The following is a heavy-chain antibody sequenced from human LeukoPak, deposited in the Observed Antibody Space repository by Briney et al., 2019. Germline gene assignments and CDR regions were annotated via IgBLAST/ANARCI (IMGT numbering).Heavy chain of an antibody. V-gene: IGHV1-2*06. CDR3: ARSGQQLAQEAFDI. Sequence: ASVKVSCKASGYTFTGYYMHWVRQAPGQGLEWMGRINPNSGGTNYAQKFQGRATTTRDTSISTAYMELSRLRSDDTAVYYCARSGQQLAQEAFDIWGQGTMVTVSS. CDR1: GYTFTGYY. J-gene: IGHJ3*02. CDR2: INPNSGGT. D-gene: IGHD6-13*01.